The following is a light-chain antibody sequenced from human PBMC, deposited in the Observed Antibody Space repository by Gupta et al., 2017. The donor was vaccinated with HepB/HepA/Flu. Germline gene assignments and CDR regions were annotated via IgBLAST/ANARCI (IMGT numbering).Light chain of an antibody. J-gene: IGKJ4*01. CDR1: QSVTSN. Sequence: ELDNTHSPPTLSVSPGERATLSCRASQSVTSNLAWYQQKPGQAPRLLIYGASTRASGIPARFRGSGSGTEFTLTISSLQSEDFAGYYCQKYNSCPLTFGGGTKVEIK. V-gene: IGKV3-15*01. CDR2: GAS. CDR3: QKYNSCPLT.